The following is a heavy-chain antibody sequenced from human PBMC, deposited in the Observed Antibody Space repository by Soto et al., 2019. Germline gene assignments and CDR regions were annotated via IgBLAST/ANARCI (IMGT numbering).Heavy chain of an antibody. V-gene: IGHV4-31*03. D-gene: IGHD3-22*01. CDR3: AINGVYYDSSGYYRGGAYYFDY. CDR2: IYYSGST. CDR1: GGSISSGGYY. Sequence: PSETLSLTCTVSGGSISSGGYYWSWIRQHPGKGLEWIGYIYYSGSTYYNQSLKSRVTISVDTSKNQFSLKLSSVTAADTAVYYCAINGVYYDSSGYYRGGAYYFDYWGQGTLVTVS. J-gene: IGHJ4*02.